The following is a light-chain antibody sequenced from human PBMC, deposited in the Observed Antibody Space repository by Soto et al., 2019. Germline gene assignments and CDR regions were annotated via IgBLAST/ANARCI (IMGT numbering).Light chain of an antibody. CDR3: QQYGSSIT. Sequence: EIVLTQSPATLSLSPGERATLSCRASQSVSSYLAWYQQKPGQAPRLLIYDASNRATGIPARFSSSGSGTDFTLTISRLEPEDFAVFYCQQYGSSITFGLGTRLEIK. V-gene: IGKV3-11*01. CDR1: QSVSSY. J-gene: IGKJ5*01. CDR2: DAS.